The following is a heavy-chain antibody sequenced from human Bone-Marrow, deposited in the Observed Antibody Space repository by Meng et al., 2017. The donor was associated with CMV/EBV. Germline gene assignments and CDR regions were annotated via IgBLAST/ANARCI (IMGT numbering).Heavy chain of an antibody. D-gene: IGHD3-10*01. CDR3: ARDVALLWFGELLSGFDD. V-gene: IGHV1-18*01. Sequence: ASVKVSCKASGGTFTSYDINWVRQATGQGLEWMGWMNPNSGNTNYAQKLQGRVTMTTDTSTSTAYMELRSLRSDDTAVYYCARDVALLWFGELLSGFDDWGQGTLVTVSS. J-gene: IGHJ4*02. CDR2: MNPNSGNT. CDR1: GGTFTSYD.